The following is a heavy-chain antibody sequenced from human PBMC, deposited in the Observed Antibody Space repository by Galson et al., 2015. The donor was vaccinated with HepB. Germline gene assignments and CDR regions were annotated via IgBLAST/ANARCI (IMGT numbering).Heavy chain of an antibody. CDR1: GFTFSSYW. CDR2: IKQDGSEK. J-gene: IGHJ3*02. CDR3: ARVRYGSGRYDAFDI. V-gene: IGHV3-7*01. Sequence: SLRLSCAASGFTFSSYWMSWVRQAPGKGLEWVANIKQDGSEKYYVDSVKGRFTISRDNAKNSLYLQMNSLRAEDTAVYYCARVRYGSGRYDAFDIWGQGTMVTVSS. D-gene: IGHD3-10*01.